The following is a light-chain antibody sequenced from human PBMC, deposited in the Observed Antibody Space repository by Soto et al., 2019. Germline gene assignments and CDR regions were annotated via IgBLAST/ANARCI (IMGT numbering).Light chain of an antibody. J-gene: IGKJ5*01. V-gene: IGKV1-39*01. Sequence: DIQMTQSPSSLSASVGDSVTITCRESQSISSYLNWYQQKPGKAPKLLIYAASSVQSGVPSRFSGSGSGTDFTLTISSLQPEDFATYYCQQSYSTSSITFGQGTRLEIK. CDR2: AAS. CDR1: QSISSY. CDR3: QQSYSTSSIT.